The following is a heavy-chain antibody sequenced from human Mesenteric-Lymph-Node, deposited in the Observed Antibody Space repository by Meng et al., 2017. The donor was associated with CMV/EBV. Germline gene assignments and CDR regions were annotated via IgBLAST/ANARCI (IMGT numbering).Heavy chain of an antibody. J-gene: IGHJ4*02. CDR2: TYYRSESYN. V-gene: IGHV6-1*01. CDR1: RDESSSNTAA. CDR3: AYFGDLPPLW. Sequence: IQLKQSGPGLGKSCQTLPGTCTISRDESSSNTAAWNWIRQSQSRGLGWLGRTYYRSESYNDYAVSVKSRISVNLDTSKNQLSLHLNFVTPEDTAVYYCAYFGDLPPLWWGQGTLVTVSS. D-gene: IGHD3-16*01.